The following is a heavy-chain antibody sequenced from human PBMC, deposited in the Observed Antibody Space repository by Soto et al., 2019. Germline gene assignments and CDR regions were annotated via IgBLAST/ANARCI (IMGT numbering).Heavy chain of an antibody. CDR1: GYTFTSYA. V-gene: IGHV1-18*01. J-gene: IGHJ4*02. CDR2: ISAYNGNT. Sequence: QVQLVQSGAEVKKPGASVKVSCKASGYTFTSYAIIWVRQAPGQGLEWMGWISAYNGNTNYAQKFQGRVTMNTDTSTSTAYMKLRSLRSDDTAVYYCAKDAPPADYWGQGTLVTVSS. CDR3: AKDAPPADY.